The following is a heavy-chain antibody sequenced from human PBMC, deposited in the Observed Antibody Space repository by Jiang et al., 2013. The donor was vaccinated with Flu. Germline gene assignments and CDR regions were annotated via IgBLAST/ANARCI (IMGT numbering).Heavy chain of an antibody. CDR3: ARDRWAYYDSYGYDS. J-gene: IGHJ4*02. Sequence: GASVKVSCKASGYTFNTYDISWVRQAPGQGLEWMGWISGNNGKTHYAEKLQDRVTMTTDTSTGTAYMELRSLRSDDTAVYYCARDRWAYYDSYGYDSWGQGTLVTVSS. CDR2: ISGNNGKT. D-gene: IGHD3-22*01. V-gene: IGHV1-18*01. CDR1: GYTFNTYD.